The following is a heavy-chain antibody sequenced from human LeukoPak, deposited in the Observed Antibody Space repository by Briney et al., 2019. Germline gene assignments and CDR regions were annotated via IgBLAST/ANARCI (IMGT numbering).Heavy chain of an antibody. D-gene: IGHD3-9*01. CDR1: GYTFTGYY. J-gene: IGHJ3*02. V-gene: IGHV1-2*02. Sequence: GASVKVSCKASGYTFTGYYMHWVRQAPGQGLEWMGWINPNSGGTNYAQKFQGRVTMTRDTSISTAHMELSRLRSDDTAVYYCARGAGYDILTGYYKEDAFDIWGQGTMVTVSS. CDR3: ARGAGYDILTGYYKEDAFDI. CDR2: INPNSGGT.